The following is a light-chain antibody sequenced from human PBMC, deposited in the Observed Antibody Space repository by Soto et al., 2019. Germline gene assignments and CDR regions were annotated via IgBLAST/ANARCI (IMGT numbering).Light chain of an antibody. CDR1: QSVSSN. CDR3: QQHSNWPLT. V-gene: IGKV3-15*01. Sequence: EIVMTQSPATLSVSPGERATLSCRASQSVSSNLAWYQQKPGQAPRLLIYGASTRATGIPARFSGSGSGTEFTLTISSLQSEDFAVYYCQQHSNWPLTFGGGTK. J-gene: IGKJ4*01. CDR2: GAS.